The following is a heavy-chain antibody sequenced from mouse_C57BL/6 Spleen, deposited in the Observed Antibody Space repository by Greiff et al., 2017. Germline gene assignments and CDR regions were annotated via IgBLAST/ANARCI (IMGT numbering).Heavy chain of an antibody. CDR2: IYPRSGNT. Sequence: VQLQESGAELARPGASVKLSCKASGYTFTSYGISWVKQRTGQGLEWIGEIYPRSGNTYYNEKFKGKATLTADKSSSTAYMELRSLTSEDSAVYFCARSDYGSSAMDYWGQGTSVTVSS. CDR1: GYTFTSYG. J-gene: IGHJ4*01. D-gene: IGHD1-1*01. CDR3: ARSDYGSSAMDY. V-gene: IGHV1-81*01.